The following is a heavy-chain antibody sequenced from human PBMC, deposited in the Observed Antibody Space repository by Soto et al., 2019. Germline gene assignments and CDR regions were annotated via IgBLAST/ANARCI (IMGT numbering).Heavy chain of an antibody. CDR3: ARDPDQQLVPWFDS. J-gene: IGHJ5*01. CDR2: IIPIFGTA. V-gene: IGHV1-69*01. CDR1: GGTFSSYA. Sequence: QVQLVQSGAEVKKPGSSVKVSFKASGGTFSSYAISWVRQAPGQGLEWMGGIIPIFGTANYAKKFQGRVTITAEETSSTAYMELSSLRSEDTAVYYCARDPDQQLVPWFDSLGQGTLVTVSS. D-gene: IGHD6-13*01.